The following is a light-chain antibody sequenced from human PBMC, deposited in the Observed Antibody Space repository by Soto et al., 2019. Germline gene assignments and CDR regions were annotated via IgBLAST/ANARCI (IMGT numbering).Light chain of an antibody. CDR3: QHNGRSTTWT. Sequence: EIVLTQSPATLSLSPGERATLSCRASQSVSSSYLVWYQQKPGQSHRLLIDGAAIRATGIPDRFSGSGSGTDFTLTISRLEPEDFAVYYCQHNGRSTTWTFGQGTKVDIK. V-gene: IGKV3-20*01. CDR2: GAA. J-gene: IGKJ1*01. CDR1: QSVSSSY.